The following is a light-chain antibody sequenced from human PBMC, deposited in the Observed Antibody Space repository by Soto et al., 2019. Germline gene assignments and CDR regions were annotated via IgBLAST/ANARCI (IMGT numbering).Light chain of an antibody. CDR1: QSISSY. V-gene: IGKV1-39*01. CDR3: KQSYSTWT. J-gene: IGKJ1*01. CDR2: AAS. Sequence: DIQMTQSPSSLSASVGDRVTITCRASQSISSYLNWYQQKPGKAPKLLIYAASSLQSGVPSRFSGSGSGTDFTLTISSLQHEDFATYYCKQSYSTWTFGQGTKVDIK.